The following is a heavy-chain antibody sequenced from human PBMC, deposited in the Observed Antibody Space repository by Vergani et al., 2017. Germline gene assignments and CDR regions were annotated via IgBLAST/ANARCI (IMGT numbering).Heavy chain of an antibody. CDR3: ARGRAARQPFLYYYYGMDV. CDR1: GYTFTDYY. Sequence: EVQLVQSGAEVKKPGATVKISCKVSGYTFTDYYMHWVQQAPGKGLEWMGLVDPEDGETIYAEKFQGRVTITADTSKNQFSLKLSSVTAADTAVYYCARGRAARQPFLYYYYGMDVWGQGTTVTVSS. D-gene: IGHD2/OR15-2a*01. J-gene: IGHJ6*02. CDR2: VDPEDGET. V-gene: IGHV1-69-2*01.